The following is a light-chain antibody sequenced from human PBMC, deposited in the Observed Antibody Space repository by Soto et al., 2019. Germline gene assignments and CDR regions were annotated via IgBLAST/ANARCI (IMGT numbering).Light chain of an antibody. CDR1: SSDVGGSNH. J-gene: IGLJ3*02. V-gene: IGLV2-14*01. CDR2: DVS. CDR3: SSYATSSTLVL. Sequence: QSVLTQPASVSGSPGQSITISCTGTSSDVGGSNHVSWYQQHPGKAPKRMIFDVSTRPSGVSNRFSGSKSGNTASLTISGIQAEDEAYYYCSSYATSSTLVLFGGGTKLPVL.